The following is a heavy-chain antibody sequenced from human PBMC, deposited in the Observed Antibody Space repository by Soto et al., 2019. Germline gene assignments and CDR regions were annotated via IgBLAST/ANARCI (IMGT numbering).Heavy chain of an antibody. J-gene: IGHJ4*02. Sequence: SETLSLTCTVSGGSISSYYWSWIRQPPGKGLEWIGYIYYSGSTNYNPSLKSRVTISVDTSKNQFSLKLSSVTAADTAVYYCARVRVAGYFDYWGQGTLVTAPQ. D-gene: IGHD6-19*01. CDR3: ARVRVAGYFDY. CDR2: IYYSGST. CDR1: GGSISSYY. V-gene: IGHV4-59*01.